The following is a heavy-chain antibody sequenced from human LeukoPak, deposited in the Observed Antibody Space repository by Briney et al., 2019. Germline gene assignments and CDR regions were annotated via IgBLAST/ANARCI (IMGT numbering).Heavy chain of an antibody. D-gene: IGHD6-6*01. V-gene: IGHV4-59*01. CDR3: ARTYEYSSSFDY. J-gene: IGHJ4*02. Sequence: SETLSLTCTVSGGSISSYYWSWIRQSPGKGLEWIGYIYYSGSTNYNPSLKIRVTISVDTSKNQFSLKLSSVTAADTAVYYCARTYEYSSSFDYWGQGTLVTVSS. CDR2: IYYSGST. CDR1: GGSISSYY.